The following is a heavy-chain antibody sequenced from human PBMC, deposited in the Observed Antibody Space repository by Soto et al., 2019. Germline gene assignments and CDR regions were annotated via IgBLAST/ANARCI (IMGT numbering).Heavy chain of an antibody. D-gene: IGHD6-13*01. CDR1: GYTFINYG. J-gene: IGHJ4*02. V-gene: IGHV1-18*01. CDR3: ARPGGIYSSLNDY. Sequence: QVQLVQSGGEVKKPGASVKVSCKASGYTFINYGITWVRQAPGQGLEWMGWISTYYGNTNAAQKLQGRVTMTTDTTTSTAYMELRSLTSDDTAVYYCARPGGIYSSLNDYWGQGTLVTVSS. CDR2: ISTYYGNT.